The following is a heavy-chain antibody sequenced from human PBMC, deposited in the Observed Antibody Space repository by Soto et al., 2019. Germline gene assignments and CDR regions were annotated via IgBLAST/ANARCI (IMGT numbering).Heavy chain of an antibody. CDR3: ATHPPYGPLDH. CDR1: GGSISSSSNH. V-gene: IGHV4-39*01. D-gene: IGHD4-17*01. J-gene: IGHJ4*02. CDR2: IYYSENT. Sequence: SETLSLTXTVSGGSISSSSNHWGGIRQPPGKGLEWIGNIYYSENTYYNPSLKSRVTISVDTSKNQFSLRLTSVTAADTAVYYCATHPPYGPLDHWGQGTLVTVSS.